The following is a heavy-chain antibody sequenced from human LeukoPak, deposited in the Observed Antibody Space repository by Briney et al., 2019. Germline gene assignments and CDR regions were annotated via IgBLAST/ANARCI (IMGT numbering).Heavy chain of an antibody. CDR3: ARVTTVTRYGGYYMDV. CDR2: IYHSGST. Sequence: SETLSLTCTVSGGSISSGGYYWSWIRQPPGKGLEWIGYIYHSGSTYYNPSLKSRVTISVDRSKNQFSLKLSSVTAADTAVYYCARVTTVTRYGGYYMDVWGKGTTVTVSS. D-gene: IGHD4-11*01. J-gene: IGHJ6*03. CDR1: GGSISSGGYY. V-gene: IGHV4-30-2*01.